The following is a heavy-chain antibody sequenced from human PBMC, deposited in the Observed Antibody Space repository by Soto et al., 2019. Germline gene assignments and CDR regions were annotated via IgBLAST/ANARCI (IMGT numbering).Heavy chain of an antibody. CDR2: IYYSGST. Sequence: LQMMSETSSVGGDSGTGRSEYRIKIRQPPGKGLEWIGRIYYSGSTNYSHSLKSRVTISLDTPNNQFSLKVTSVTAADTAVYYCAMIPVDTNMIYWFDPRGQGTLVTVSS. J-gene: IGHJ5*01. CDR1: GDSGTGRSEY. V-gene: IGHV4-61*01. D-gene: IGHD3-16*01. CDR3: AMIPVDTNMIYWFDP.